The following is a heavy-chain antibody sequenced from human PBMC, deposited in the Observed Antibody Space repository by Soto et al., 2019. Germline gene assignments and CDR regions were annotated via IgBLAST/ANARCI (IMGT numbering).Heavy chain of an antibody. D-gene: IGHD1-7*01. V-gene: IGHV4-4*07. CDR2: IYTSGNT. CDR3: ARESGDNWDYEAY. CDR1: CGSISSYH. J-gene: IGHJ4*02. Sequence: SETLSLTCTVSCGSISSYHWSWIRQSAGKGLEWIGRIYTSGNTHYNPSLKSRVTVSIDTSKNQFFLTVNSVTAADSAVYYCARESGDNWDYEAYWGQGTPVTVSS.